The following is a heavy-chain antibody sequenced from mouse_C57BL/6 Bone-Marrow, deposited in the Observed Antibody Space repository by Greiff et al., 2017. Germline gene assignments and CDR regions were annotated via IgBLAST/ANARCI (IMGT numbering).Heavy chain of an antibody. D-gene: IGHD2-3*01. J-gene: IGHJ3*01. CDR2: IRNKANNHAT. V-gene: IGHV6-6*01. CDR1: GFTFSDAW. CDR3: TRLFDGYYETDAFAY. Sequence: EVKLMESGGGLVQPGGSMKLSCAASGFTFSDAWMDWVRQSPEKGLEWVAEIRNKANNHATYYAESVKGRFTISRDDSKSSVYLQMNSLRAEDTGIYYCTRLFDGYYETDAFAYWGQGTLVTVSA.